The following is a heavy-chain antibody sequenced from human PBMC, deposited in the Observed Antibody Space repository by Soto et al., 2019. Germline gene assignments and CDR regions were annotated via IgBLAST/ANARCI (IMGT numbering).Heavy chain of an antibody. D-gene: IGHD3-10*01. CDR2: VYYNENT. Sequence: SEPLSLTCSVSGASINNFAYYWGWIRQPPGKGLEWIGTVYYNENTYYNPSLKSRVAISVDTAKNQFSLNLRSVTAADTAIYFCARRERYYGSPGWFDPWGQGTLVTAPQ. V-gene: IGHV4-39*01. J-gene: IGHJ5*01. CDR1: GASINNFAYY. CDR3: ARRERYYGSPGWFDP.